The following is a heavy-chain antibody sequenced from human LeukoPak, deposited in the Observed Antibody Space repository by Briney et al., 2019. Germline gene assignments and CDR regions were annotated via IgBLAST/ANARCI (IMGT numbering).Heavy chain of an antibody. Sequence: SETLSLTCTVSGGSISSSSYYWGWIRQPPGKGLEWIGSIYYSGSTYYNPSLKSRVTISVDTSKNQFSLKLSSVIAADTAVYYCARQSGGAPFDPWGQGTLVTVSS. J-gene: IGHJ5*02. CDR2: IYYSGST. V-gene: IGHV4-39*01. D-gene: IGHD2-15*01. CDR1: GGSISSSSYY. CDR3: ARQSGGAPFDP.